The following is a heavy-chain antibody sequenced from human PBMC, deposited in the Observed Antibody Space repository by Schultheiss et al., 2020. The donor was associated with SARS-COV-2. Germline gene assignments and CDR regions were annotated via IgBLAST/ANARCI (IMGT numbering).Heavy chain of an antibody. V-gene: IGHV3-23*03. Sequence: GGSLRLSCAASGFTFSSYSMSWVRQAPGKGLEWVSVIYSGGSTYYADSVKGRFTISRDNSKNTLYLQMNSLRAEDTAVYYCAKVEYSSSSGPNFSPWGQGTLVTVSS. D-gene: IGHD6-6*01. J-gene: IGHJ5*02. CDR2: IYSGGST. CDR1: GFTFSSYS. CDR3: AKVEYSSSSGPNFSP.